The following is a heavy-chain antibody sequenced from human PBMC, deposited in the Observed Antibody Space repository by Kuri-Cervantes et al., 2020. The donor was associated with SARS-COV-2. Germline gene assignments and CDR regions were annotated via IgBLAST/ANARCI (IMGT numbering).Heavy chain of an antibody. CDR3: ARSFTVTDPLNP. V-gene: IGHV3-21*01. CDR2: ISSSSSYI. J-gene: IGHJ5*02. CDR1: GFTFSSYS. Sequence: LSLTCAASGFTFSSYSMNWVRQAPGKGLEWVSSISSSSSYIYYADSVKGRFTISRDNAKNSLYLQMNSLRAEDTAVYYCARSFTVTDPLNPWGQGTLVTVSS. D-gene: IGHD4-11*01.